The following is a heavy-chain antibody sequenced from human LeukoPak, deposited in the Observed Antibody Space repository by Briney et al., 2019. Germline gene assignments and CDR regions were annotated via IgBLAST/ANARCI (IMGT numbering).Heavy chain of an antibody. CDR2: TSGIGDST. Sequence: GGSLRLSCAASGFTFRNHAMNWVRQAPGKGLEWVSTTSGIGDSTFYTDSVKGRFTISRDNSKNTLYLQMNSLRAEDTAVYYCARVGGGSYFDYWGQGTLVTVSS. CDR3: ARVGGGSYFDY. J-gene: IGHJ4*02. D-gene: IGHD1-26*01. CDR1: GFTFRNHA. V-gene: IGHV3-23*01.